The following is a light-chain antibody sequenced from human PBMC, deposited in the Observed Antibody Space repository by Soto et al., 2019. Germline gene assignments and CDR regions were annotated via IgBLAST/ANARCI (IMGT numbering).Light chain of an antibody. CDR2: AAS. CDR1: QSISSY. J-gene: IGKJ5*01. Sequence: DIPMTQSPSSLSASVGDRVTITCRASQSISSYLNWYQQKPGKAPNLLIYAASSLQSGVPSRFSGSGSGTDFTLTISSLQPEDFATYYCQQSFNIPPITFGQGTRLEIK. V-gene: IGKV1-39*01. CDR3: QQSFNIPPIT.